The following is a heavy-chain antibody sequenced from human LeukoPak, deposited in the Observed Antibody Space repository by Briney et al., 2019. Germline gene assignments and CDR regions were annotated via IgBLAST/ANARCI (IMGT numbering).Heavy chain of an antibody. CDR1: GFXVSSNY. CDR2: IYSGGST. J-gene: IGHJ6*02. V-gene: IGHV3-53*01. Sequence: GGSLRLSCAASGFXVSSNYISWVRQAPGKGLEWVSVIYSGGSTYYADSVKGRFTISRDNSKNTLYLQMNSLRAEDTAVYYCARDRSTYYYGSGLKGYYGMDVWGQGTTVTVSS. D-gene: IGHD3-10*01. CDR3: ARDRSTYYYGSGLKGYYGMDV.